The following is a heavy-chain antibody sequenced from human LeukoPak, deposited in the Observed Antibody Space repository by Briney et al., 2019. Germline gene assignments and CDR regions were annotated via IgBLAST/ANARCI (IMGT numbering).Heavy chain of an antibody. D-gene: IGHD2-15*01. V-gene: IGHV3-21*01. Sequence: NPGGSLRLSCAASGFTFSSYSMNWVRQAPGKGLEWVSSISSSSSYIYYADSVKGRFTISRDNAKNSLYLQMNSLRAEDTAVYYCARGHVVVVAAADHWGQGTLVTVSS. CDR3: ARGHVVVVAAADH. CDR2: ISSSSSYI. CDR1: GFTFSSYS. J-gene: IGHJ4*02.